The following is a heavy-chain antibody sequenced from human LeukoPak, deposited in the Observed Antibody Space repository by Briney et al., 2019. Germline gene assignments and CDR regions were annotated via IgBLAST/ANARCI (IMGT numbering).Heavy chain of an antibody. J-gene: IGHJ4*02. CDR3: ARQTDSSGYYYLDN. V-gene: IGHV3-20*04. Sequence: PGGSLRLSCAASGFTFDDYAMSWVRQAPGKGLEWVSGINWNGGSTGYADSVKGRFTISRDNAKNSLYLQMNSLRAEDTALYYCARQTDSSGYYYLDNWGQGILVTVSS. CDR1: GFTFDDYA. CDR2: INWNGGST. D-gene: IGHD3-22*01.